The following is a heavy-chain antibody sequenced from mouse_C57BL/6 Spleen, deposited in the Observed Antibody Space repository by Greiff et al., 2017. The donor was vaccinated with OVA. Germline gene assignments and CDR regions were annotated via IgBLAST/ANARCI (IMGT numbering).Heavy chain of an antibody. J-gene: IGHJ2*01. CDR1: FYSFPDYN. V-gene: IGHV1-39*01. Sequence: LQLPPSFPLLVPPCASVQISFSSSFYSFPDYNLYWLHPSNGQCLSLIGVINPNSGSTSYNQKFKGKATLTVDQSSSTAYMQLNSLTSEDSAVYYCARGHGYFDYWGQGTTLTVSS. CDR3: ARGHGYFDY. CDR2: INPNSGST.